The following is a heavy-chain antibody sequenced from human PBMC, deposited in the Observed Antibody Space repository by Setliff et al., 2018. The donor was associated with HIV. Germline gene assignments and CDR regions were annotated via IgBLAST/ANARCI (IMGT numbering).Heavy chain of an antibody. V-gene: IGHV3-23*01. CDR3: AKGFRPVDTALVSGPTY. Sequence: PGGSLRLSCAVAGFSFSNYAMTWVRQAPGKGLEWVSAIAGTSASTYYADSVKGRFTISRDSSKSMLYLQMNSLRVEDTAIYYCAKGFRPVDTALVSGPTYWGQGIRVTVSS. D-gene: IGHD5-18*01. CDR1: GFSFSNYA. J-gene: IGHJ4*02. CDR2: IAGTSAST.